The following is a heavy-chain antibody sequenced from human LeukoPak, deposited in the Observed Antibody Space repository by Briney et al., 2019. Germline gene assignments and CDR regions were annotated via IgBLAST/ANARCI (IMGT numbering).Heavy chain of an antibody. D-gene: IGHD2-21*02. CDR1: GFTFSSYG. V-gene: IGHV3-33*01. CDR3: ARDQDIVVVTAPFDY. J-gene: IGHJ4*02. Sequence: PGGSLRLSCAASGFTFSSYGMHWGRQAPGKGLGGVAVIWYDGSNKYYADSVKSRCTISRDNSKNTLYLQMNSLRAEDTAVYYCARDQDIVVVTAPFDYWGQGTLVTVSS. CDR2: IWYDGSNK.